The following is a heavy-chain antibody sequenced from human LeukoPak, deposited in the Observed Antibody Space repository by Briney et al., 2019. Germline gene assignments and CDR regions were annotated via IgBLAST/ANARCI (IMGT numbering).Heavy chain of an antibody. D-gene: IGHD3-16*01. J-gene: IGHJ4*02. Sequence: PSETLSLTCTVSGGSISSYYWSWIRQPPGKGLEWIGYIYYSGSTNYNPSLKSRVTISVDTSKNQFSLRLSSVTAADTAVYYCARAAYPYYFDYWGQGTLVTVSS. CDR1: GGSISSYY. V-gene: IGHV4-59*12. CDR3: ARAAYPYYFDY. CDR2: IYYSGST.